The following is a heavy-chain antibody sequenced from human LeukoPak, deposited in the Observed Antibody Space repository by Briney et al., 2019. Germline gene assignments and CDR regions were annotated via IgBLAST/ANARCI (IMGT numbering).Heavy chain of an antibody. J-gene: IGHJ4*02. CDR1: GGSFSGYY. CDR2: IIHSGST. Sequence: PSETLSLTCAVYGGSFSGYYWSWIRQPPGKGLEWIGEIIHSGSTNYNPSLKSRVTISVDTSKNQFSLKLSSVTAADPAVYYCARVRERWLRHAGYYFDYWGQGTLVTVSS. V-gene: IGHV4-34*12. D-gene: IGHD5-24*01. CDR3: ARVRERWLRHAGYYFDY.